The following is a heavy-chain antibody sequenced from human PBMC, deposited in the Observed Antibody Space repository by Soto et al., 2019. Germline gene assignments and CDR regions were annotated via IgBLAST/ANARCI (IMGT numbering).Heavy chain of an antibody. CDR2: IYHSGST. CDR1: GGSISGGDYY. J-gene: IGHJ4*02. CDR3: ARTDTTLPPLYYFDY. Sequence: SETLCLTWTVAGGSISGGDYYWSWNRQPPGKGLEWIGYIYHSGSTYYNPSLKSRVTISVDRSKNQFSLKLSSVTAADTAVYYCARTDTTLPPLYYFDYWGQGTLVTVSS. D-gene: IGHD1-1*01. V-gene: IGHV4-30-2*01.